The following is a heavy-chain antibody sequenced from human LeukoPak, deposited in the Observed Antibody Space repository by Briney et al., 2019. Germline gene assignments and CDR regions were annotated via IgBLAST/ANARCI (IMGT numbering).Heavy chain of an antibody. CDR2: IYTSGST. D-gene: IGHD3-10*01. CDR1: GGSISSYY. CDR3: ARSPGYYGSGSYYFDY. V-gene: IGHV4-4*07. Sequence: SETLSLTCTVSGGSISSYYWSWIRQPAGKGLEWIGRIYTSGSTNYNPSLKSRVTMSVDTSKNQFSLKLSSVTAADTAVYYCARSPGYYGSGSYYFDYWGQGTLVTVSS. J-gene: IGHJ4*02.